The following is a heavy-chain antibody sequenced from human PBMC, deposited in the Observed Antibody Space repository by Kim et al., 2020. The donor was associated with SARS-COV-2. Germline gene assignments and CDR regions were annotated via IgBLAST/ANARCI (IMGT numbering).Heavy chain of an antibody. J-gene: IGHJ4*02. Sequence: HKSRVTISVETSKNQFYLKLSSVTAADTTVYYCARATMITFGGVIDHFDYWGQGTLVTVSS. D-gene: IGHD3-16*02. V-gene: IGHV4-31*02. CDR3: ARATMITFGGVIDHFDY.